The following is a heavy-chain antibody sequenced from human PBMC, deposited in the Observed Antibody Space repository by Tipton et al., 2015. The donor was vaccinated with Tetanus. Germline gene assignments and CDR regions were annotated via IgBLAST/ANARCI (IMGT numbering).Heavy chain of an antibody. Sequence: QVQLVQSGAEVKKPGASVKVSCKASGYTFTSYGISWVRQAPGQGLEWMGWISAYNGNTNYAQKLQGRVTMTTDPSTSTAYMELRSLRSDDTAVYYCARVPQKALPLRYFDWSPWGQGTLVTVSS. CDR3: ARVPQKALPLRYFDWSP. D-gene: IGHD3-9*01. CDR2: ISAYNGNT. V-gene: IGHV1-18*01. J-gene: IGHJ5*02. CDR1: GYTFTSYG.